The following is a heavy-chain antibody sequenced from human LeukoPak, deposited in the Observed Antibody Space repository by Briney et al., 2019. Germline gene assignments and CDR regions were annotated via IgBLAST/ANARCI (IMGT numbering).Heavy chain of an antibody. J-gene: IGHJ4*02. D-gene: IGHD5-18*01. Sequence: SETLSLTCTVSGYSISSGYYWGWIRQPPGKGLEWIGSIYHSGSTYYNPSLKSRVTISVDTSKNQFSLKLSSVTAADTAVYYCATGPVDTAMEPSSFDYWGQGTLVTVSS. CDR3: ATGPVDTAMEPSSFDY. CDR1: GYSISSGYY. V-gene: IGHV4-38-2*02. CDR2: IYHSGST.